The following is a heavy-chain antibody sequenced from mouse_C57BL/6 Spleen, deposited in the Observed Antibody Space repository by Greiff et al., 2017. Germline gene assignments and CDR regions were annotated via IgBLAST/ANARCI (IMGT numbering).Heavy chain of an antibody. V-gene: IGHV1-78*01. Sequence: QVQLQQSDAEFVKPGASVKISCKASGYTFTDHTIHWMKQRPEQGLEWIGNIYPRDGSTKYNETFKGKATLTADKSSSTAYMQLNSLTSEDSAVYFCARGLYQEGLFDDWGKGTTLTVSS. D-gene: IGHD2-1*01. J-gene: IGHJ2*01. CDR1: GYTFTDHT. CDR2: IYPRDGST. CDR3: ARGLYQEGLFDD.